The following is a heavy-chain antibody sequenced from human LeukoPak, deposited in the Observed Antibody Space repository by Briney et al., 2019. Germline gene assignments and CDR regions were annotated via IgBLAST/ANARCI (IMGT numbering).Heavy chain of an antibody. V-gene: IGHV3-66*01. D-gene: IGHD6-13*01. Sequence: PGGSLTLSCAASEFTVSSNYMNWVRQAPGKGLEWVSVIYSGGSTYYADSVKGRFTISRDNSKNTLYLQMNSLRAEDTAVYYCAGGARRQQPFDYWGQGTLVTVSS. CDR2: IYSGGST. CDR3: AGGARRQQPFDY. J-gene: IGHJ4*02. CDR1: EFTVSSNY.